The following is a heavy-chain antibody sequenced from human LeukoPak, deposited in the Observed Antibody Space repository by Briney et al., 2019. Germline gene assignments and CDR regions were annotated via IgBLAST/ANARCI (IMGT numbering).Heavy chain of an antibody. CDR2: IYRGDSDT. D-gene: IGHD1-1*01. CDR1: GYSFTSYW. V-gene: IGHV5-51*01. J-gene: IGHJ3*02. CDR3: ARPRTTGTSYDAFDI. Sequence: GGSLKISCKGAGYSFTSYWIGWGRRMPGEGLEGRVTIYRGDSDTRYNPSIHGQVTISAHKSISTAYLQWSSLKASDTAMYYCARPRTTGTSYDAFDIWGQGTMVTVSS.